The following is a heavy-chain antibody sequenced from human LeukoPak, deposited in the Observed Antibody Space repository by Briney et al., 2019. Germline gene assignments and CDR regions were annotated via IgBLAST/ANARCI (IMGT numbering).Heavy chain of an antibody. CDR1: GFPFIEYS. J-gene: IGHJ4*02. D-gene: IGHD1-1*01. CDR3: ARDHNYAFDN. CDR2: IGIDSGNT. V-gene: IGHV3-48*01. Sequence: GGSLRLSCTASGFPFIEYSMNWVRQAPGKGLEWISYIGIDSGNTKYADSVRGRFAISTDKAKNSLYLQMNSLRVEDTAVYYCARDHNYAFDNWGQGTLVSVAS.